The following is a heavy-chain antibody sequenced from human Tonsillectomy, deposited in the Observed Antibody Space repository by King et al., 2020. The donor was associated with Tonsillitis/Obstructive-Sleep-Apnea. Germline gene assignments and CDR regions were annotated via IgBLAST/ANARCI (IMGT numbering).Heavy chain of an antibody. CDR3: VKDLSRSSWYEDY. J-gene: IGHJ4*02. CDR2: ISSNGGST. CDR1: GFTFRSYA. V-gene: IGHV3-64D*06. Sequence: VQLVESGGGLVQPGGSLRLSCSASGFTFRSYAMHWVRQAPGKGLEYVSAISSNGGSTYYADSVKGRFTISRDNSKNTLYLQMSSLRAEDTAVYYCVKDLSRSSWYEDYWGQGTLVTVSS. D-gene: IGHD6-13*01.